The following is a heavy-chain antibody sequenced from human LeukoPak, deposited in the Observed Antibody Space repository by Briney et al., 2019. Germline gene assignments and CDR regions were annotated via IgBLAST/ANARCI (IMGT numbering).Heavy chain of an antibody. V-gene: IGHV1-18*01. CDR2: ISAYNGNT. Sequence: ASVKASCKASGYTFTSYGTSWVRQAPGQGLEWMGWISAYNGNTNYAQKLQGRVTMTTDTSTSTAYMELRSLRSDDTAVYYCARDRRDGYRDYWGQGTLVTVSS. D-gene: IGHD5-24*01. CDR1: GYTFTSYG. CDR3: ARDRRDGYRDY. J-gene: IGHJ4*02.